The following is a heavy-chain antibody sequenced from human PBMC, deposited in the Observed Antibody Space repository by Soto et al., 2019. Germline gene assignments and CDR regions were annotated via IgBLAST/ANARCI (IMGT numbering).Heavy chain of an antibody. D-gene: IGHD3-10*01. Sequence: EVQLVESGGGLIQPGGSLRLSCAVSGFTVSNNYMSWVRQAPGKGLEGVSVIYSGGYTAYGDSVKGRFTISRDNSKNTLFFQMNRRGAADTAVFYWGTPPGGGGYWGQGTLVTVSS. CDR3: GTPPGGGGY. CDR2: IYSGGYT. V-gene: IGHV3-53*01. J-gene: IGHJ4*02. CDR1: GFTVSNNY.